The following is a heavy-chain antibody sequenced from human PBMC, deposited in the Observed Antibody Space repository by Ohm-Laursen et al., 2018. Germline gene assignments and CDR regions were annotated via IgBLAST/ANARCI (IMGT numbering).Heavy chain of an antibody. CDR3: ARDSSRRARGGGMDV. Sequence: SLSLSCAASGFTLSSYDMNWVRQAPRKGLEWISYSSETSSHIYDADSMRGRFTVARDNAKNLLYLQLNSLRAEDTAVYYCARDSSRRARGGGMDVWGQGTMVAVSS. CDR1: GFTLSSYD. J-gene: IGHJ6*02. V-gene: IGHV3-21*01. D-gene: IGHD6-6*01. CDR2: SSETSSHI.